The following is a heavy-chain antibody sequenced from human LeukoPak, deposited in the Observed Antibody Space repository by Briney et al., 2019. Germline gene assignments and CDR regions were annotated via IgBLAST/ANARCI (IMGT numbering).Heavy chain of an antibody. CDR3: ARDSLLLNDYGDYGLFDY. V-gene: IGHV3-7*01. D-gene: IGHD4-17*01. CDR1: GFTFSSYW. Sequence: GGSLRLSCAASGFTFSSYWMSWVRQAPGKGLEWVANIKQDGSEKYYADSVKGRFTISRDNSKNTLYLQMNSLRAEDTAVYYCARDSLLLNDYGDYGLFDYWGQGTLVTVSS. CDR2: IKQDGSEK. J-gene: IGHJ4*02.